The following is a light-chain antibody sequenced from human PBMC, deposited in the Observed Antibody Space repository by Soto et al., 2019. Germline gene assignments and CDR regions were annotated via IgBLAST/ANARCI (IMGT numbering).Light chain of an antibody. CDR3: QDFDSPQWT. Sequence: VLTQSPDTLALSPGDRVTLSCRANQRASRQYLSWYQQRPGQPPRLLIYSVSMRADGIPVRFSGSGSGSEFTLTINRLEPEDFAVYYCQDFDSPQWTFGQGTKIE. CDR2: SVS. CDR1: QRASRQY. V-gene: IGKV3-20*01. J-gene: IGKJ1*01.